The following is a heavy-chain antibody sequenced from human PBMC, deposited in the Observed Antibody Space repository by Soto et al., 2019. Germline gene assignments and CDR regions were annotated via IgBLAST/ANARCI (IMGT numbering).Heavy chain of an antibody. V-gene: IGHV3-30*18. CDR3: AKDQGWELPPSPGY. J-gene: IGHJ4*02. D-gene: IGHD1-26*01. Sequence: GGSLRLSCAASGFTFSSYGMHWVRQAPGKGLEWVAVISYDGSNKYYADSVKGRFTISRDNSKNTLYLQMNSLRAEDTAVYYCAKDQGWELPPSPGYWGQGTLVTVSS. CDR1: GFTFSSYG. CDR2: ISYDGSNK.